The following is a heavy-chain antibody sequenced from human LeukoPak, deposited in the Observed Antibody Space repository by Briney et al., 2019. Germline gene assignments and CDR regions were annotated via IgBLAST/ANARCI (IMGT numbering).Heavy chain of an antibody. CDR2: ISSSGSTI. Sequence: GGSLRLSCAASAFTFSDYYMSWIRQAPGKGLEWVSYISSSGSTIYYADSVKGRFTISRDNAKNSLYLQMNSLRAEDTAVYYCARVRSSALFDYWGQGTLVTVSS. CDR3: ARVRSSALFDY. CDR1: AFTFSDYY. V-gene: IGHV3-11*01. J-gene: IGHJ4*02.